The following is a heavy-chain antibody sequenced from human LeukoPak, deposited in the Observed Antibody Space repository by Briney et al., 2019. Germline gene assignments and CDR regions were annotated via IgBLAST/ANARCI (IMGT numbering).Heavy chain of an antibody. CDR3: ARHAHSGSYLDAFDI. D-gene: IGHD1-26*01. CDR1: GYSISSGSYY. V-gene: IGHV4-39*01. Sequence: SGTLSLTCAVSGYSISSGSYYWGWIRQPPGKGVEWIGTIYYSGTTYYNPSLKSRVTISVHTSKNQFSLKLSSVTAADTAVYYCARHAHSGSYLDAFDIWGQGTMVTVSS. J-gene: IGHJ3*02. CDR2: IYYSGTT.